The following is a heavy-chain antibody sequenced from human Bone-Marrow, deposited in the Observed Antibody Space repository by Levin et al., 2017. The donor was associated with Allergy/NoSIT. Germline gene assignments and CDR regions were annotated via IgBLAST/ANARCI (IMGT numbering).Heavy chain of an antibody. CDR2: INPNSGGT. CDR3: ARVHYYYYASGFPLDS. D-gene: IGHD3-22*01. CDR1: GYTFTSYY. V-gene: IGHV1-2*02. Sequence: ASVKVSCQASGYTFTSYYMHWVRQAPGQGLEWMGWINPNSGGTDIAQKFLGRLTLTRDTSITTAYMELSSLRSDDTAVYYCARVHYYYYASGFPLDSWGQGTLVTVSS. J-gene: IGHJ4*02.